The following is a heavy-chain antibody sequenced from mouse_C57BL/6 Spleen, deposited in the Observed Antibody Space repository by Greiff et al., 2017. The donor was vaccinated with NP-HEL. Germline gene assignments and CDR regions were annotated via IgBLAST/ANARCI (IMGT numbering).Heavy chain of an antibody. D-gene: IGHD1-1*01. CDR3: AGYYYGSSFYY. J-gene: IGHJ2*01. CDR1: GYTFTSYW. V-gene: IGHV1-64*01. Sequence: QVQLKESGAELVKPGASVKLSCKASGYTFTSYWMHWVKQRPGQGLEWIGMIHPNSGSTNYNEKFKSKATLTVDKSSSTAYMQLSSLTSEDSAVYYCAGYYYGSSFYYWGQGTTLTVSS. CDR2: IHPNSGST.